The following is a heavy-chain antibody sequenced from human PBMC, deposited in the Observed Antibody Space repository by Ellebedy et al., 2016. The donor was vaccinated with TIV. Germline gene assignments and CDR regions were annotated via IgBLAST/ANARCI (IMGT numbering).Heavy chain of an antibody. CDR3: ARDLTGVNYYYYGMDV. CDR2: IIPIFGTA. D-gene: IGHD1-20*01. V-gene: IGHV1-69*06. J-gene: IGHJ6*02. Sequence: SVKVSCXASGGTFSSYAISWVRQAPGQGLEWMGGIIPIFGTANYAQKFQGRVTITADKSTSTAYMELSSLRSEDTAVYYCARDLTGVNYYYYGMDVWGQGTTVTVSS. CDR1: GGTFSSYA.